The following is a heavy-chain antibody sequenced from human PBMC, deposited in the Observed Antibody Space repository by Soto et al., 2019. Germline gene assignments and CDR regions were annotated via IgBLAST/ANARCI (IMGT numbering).Heavy chain of an antibody. CDR3: AHRRPEGGGSCCLGGDFDY. CDR1: GFSLSTSGVG. V-gene: IGHV2-5*02. J-gene: IGHJ4*02. Sequence: KESGPTLVKPTQTLTLTCTFSGFSLSTSGVGVGWIRQPPGKALEWLALIYWDDDKRYSPSLKSRLTITKDTSKNQVVLTMTNMDPVDTATYYCAHRRPEGGGSCCLGGDFDYWGQGTLVTVSS. CDR2: IYWDDDK. D-gene: IGHD2-15*01.